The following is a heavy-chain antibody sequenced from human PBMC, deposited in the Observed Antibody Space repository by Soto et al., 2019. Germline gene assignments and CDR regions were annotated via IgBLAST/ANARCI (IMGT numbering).Heavy chain of an antibody. Sequence: EVQLLESGGGLGQPGGSLRLSCAASGFTLSNYAMTWVHQAPGKGLEWVSTIGSGGDSTYYADAVKGRFTISRDNSKNTLYLQINSLRGEDTAVYYCAKDPYSGASFMRAVDYWGQGTLVTVSS. CDR1: GFTLSNYA. D-gene: IGHD6-19*01. CDR2: IGSGGDST. CDR3: AKDPYSGASFMRAVDY. V-gene: IGHV3-23*01. J-gene: IGHJ4*02.